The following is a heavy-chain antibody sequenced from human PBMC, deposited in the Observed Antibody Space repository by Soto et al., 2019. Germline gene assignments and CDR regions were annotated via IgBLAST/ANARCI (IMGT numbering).Heavy chain of an antibody. CDR2: ISSDGSEK. CDR1: GFTFSTYG. CDR3: AKGAVTTSLYYFDY. D-gene: IGHD4-17*01. Sequence: QVQLVESGGGVVQPGRSLRLSCAASGFTFSTYGVHWVRQAPGKGLEWVAVISSDGSEKYYAGSVKGRVSISRDNSKSTLYVRMDSLRAEDTAVYYCAKGAVTTSLYYFDYWGQGTLVTVSS. J-gene: IGHJ4*02. V-gene: IGHV3-30*18.